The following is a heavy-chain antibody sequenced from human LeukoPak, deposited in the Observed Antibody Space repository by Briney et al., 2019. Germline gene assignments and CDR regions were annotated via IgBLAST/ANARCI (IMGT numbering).Heavy chain of an antibody. Sequence: GRSLRLSCAASGFTFSSYAMHWVRQAPGKGLEWVSAVDTSGTSTYYADSVKGRFTTSRDNSRNTVYLQMNSLRADDTAVYYCANDFEGSRSYHCPFDYWGQGSLVTVSS. CDR2: VDTSGTST. V-gene: IGHV3-23*05. D-gene: IGHD3-10*01. J-gene: IGHJ4*02. CDR1: GFTFSSYA. CDR3: ANDFEGSRSYHCPFDY.